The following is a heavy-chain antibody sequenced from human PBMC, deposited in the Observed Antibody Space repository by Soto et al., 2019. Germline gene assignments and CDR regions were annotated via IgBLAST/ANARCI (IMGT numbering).Heavy chain of an antibody. CDR1: EDTFRNYA. CDR3: ASTKYDSRAYYYWYRGL. V-gene: IGHV1-69*06. J-gene: IGHJ2*01. Sequence: QVELVQSGAEVKKPGSSVKVSCQASEDTFRNYAISWVRQAPGQGLEWMRGIIPIFGTANYAQKFKGRVTIPADTSANTVYLKLSSLRSEDTAVYYCASTKYDSRAYYYWYRGLWGRGTLVTVSS. D-gene: IGHD3-22*01. CDR2: IIPIFGTA.